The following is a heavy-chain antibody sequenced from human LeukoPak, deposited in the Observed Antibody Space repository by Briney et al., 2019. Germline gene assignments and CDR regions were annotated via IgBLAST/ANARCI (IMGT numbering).Heavy chain of an antibody. CDR1: GGSISSGGYY. D-gene: IGHD2-2*01. CDR2: IYYSGST. CDR3: AREAGYCSSTSCYFGSIDY. Sequence: SETLSLTCTVSGGSISSGGYYWSWIRQHPGKGLEWIGYIYYSGSTYYNPSLKSRVTISVDTSKNQFSLKLSPVTAADTAVYYCAREAGYCSSTSCYFGSIDYWGQGTLVTVSS. J-gene: IGHJ4*02. V-gene: IGHV4-31*03.